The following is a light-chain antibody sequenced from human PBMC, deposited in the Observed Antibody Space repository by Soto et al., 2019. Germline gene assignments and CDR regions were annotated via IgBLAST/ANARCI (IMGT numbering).Light chain of an antibody. CDR1: QSVNRV. CDR3: EGSCSAAWR. Sequence: LAAAGRRIIKKTSRASQSVNRVCAWYRQKPGKAPKLLIYETSSLESGVPSRFGGSGSGTEYDIALRSRHSGEFALYNYEGSCSAAWRVAQGTKVDIK. J-gene: IGKJ1*01. V-gene: IGKV1-5*03. CDR2: ETS.